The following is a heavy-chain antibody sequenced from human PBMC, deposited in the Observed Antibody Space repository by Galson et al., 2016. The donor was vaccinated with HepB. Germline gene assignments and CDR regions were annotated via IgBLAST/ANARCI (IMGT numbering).Heavy chain of an antibody. Sequence: SLRLSCAASGFTFSNYGMHWVRQAPGKGLEWVAVISYDGRNKYYEDSVKGRFTISRDNSKNTLFLQMNSLRAEDPAVFYCAKDRFDSGSYSGGFDYWGQGTLVTVSS. D-gene: IGHD1-26*01. J-gene: IGHJ4*02. CDR3: AKDRFDSGSYSGGFDY. CDR2: ISYDGRNK. V-gene: IGHV3-30*18. CDR1: GFTFSNYG.